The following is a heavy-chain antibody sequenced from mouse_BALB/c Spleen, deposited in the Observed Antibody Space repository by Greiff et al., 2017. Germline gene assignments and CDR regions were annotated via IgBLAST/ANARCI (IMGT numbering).Heavy chain of an antibody. J-gene: IGHJ4*01. Sequence: EVKLVESGPGLVKPSQSLSLTCTVTGYSITSDYAWNWIRQFPGNKLEWMGYISYSGSTSYNPSLKSRISITRDTSKNQFFLQLNSVTTEDTATYYCARFGYYGYVGLAMDYWGQGTSVTVSS. V-gene: IGHV3-2*02. CDR1: GYSITSDYA. CDR2: ISYSGST. CDR3: ARFGYYGYVGLAMDY. D-gene: IGHD1-2*01.